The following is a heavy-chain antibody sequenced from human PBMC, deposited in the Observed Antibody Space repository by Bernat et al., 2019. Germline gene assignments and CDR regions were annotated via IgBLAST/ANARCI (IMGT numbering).Heavy chain of an antibody. V-gene: IGHV3-7*01. J-gene: IGHJ5*02. D-gene: IGHD5-12*01. Sequence: EVQLVESGGGLVQPGGSLRLSCAASGFTFSRFWMIWVRQAPGKGLEWVANIKQDGSEKHYVDSVKGRFTISRDNGKNSLFLQMNSLRAEDTAVYYCASEWLRFTPLDPWGQGTLVTVSS. CDR2: IKQDGSEK. CDR1: GFTFSRFW. CDR3: ASEWLRFTPLDP.